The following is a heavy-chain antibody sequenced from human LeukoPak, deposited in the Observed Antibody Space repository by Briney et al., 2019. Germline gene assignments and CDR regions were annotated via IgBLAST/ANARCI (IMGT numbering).Heavy chain of an antibody. CDR3: ARDMGYYDSSGYYYSESHDY. CDR1: GGSVSSGSYY. Sequence: PSETLSLTRTVSGGSVSSGSYYWSWIRQPPGKGLEWIGYIYYSGSTNYNPSLKSRVTISVDTSKNQFSLKLSSVTAADTAVYYCARDMGYYDSSGYYYSESHDYWGQGTLVTVSS. J-gene: IGHJ4*02. D-gene: IGHD3-22*01. V-gene: IGHV4-61*01. CDR2: IYYSGST.